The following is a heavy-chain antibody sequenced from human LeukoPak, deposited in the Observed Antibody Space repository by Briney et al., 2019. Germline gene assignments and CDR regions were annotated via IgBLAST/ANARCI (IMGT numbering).Heavy chain of an antibody. CDR2: IWYDGSNK. CDR1: GFTFRSYG. J-gene: IGHJ6*02. V-gene: IGHV3-33*01. CDR3: AREVIAAAGTDYYYAMDV. Sequence: GGSLRLSCAASGFTFRSYGMHWVRQAPGKGLEWVAVIWYDGSNKYYADSVKGRFTISRDHSNNTLYLQMNSLRAEDTAVYYCAREVIAAAGTDYYYAMDVWGQGTTVTVSS. D-gene: IGHD6-13*01.